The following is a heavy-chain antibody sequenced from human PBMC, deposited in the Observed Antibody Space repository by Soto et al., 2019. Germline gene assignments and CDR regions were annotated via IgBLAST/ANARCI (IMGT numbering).Heavy chain of an antibody. CDR1: GFTFSSYG. V-gene: IGHV3-33*01. CDR2: IWYDGSTT. J-gene: IGHJ4*02. Sequence: QPWGSLRLSCSASGFTFSSYGVHWFRQAPGKGLEWVAIIWYDGSTTHYADSLKGRFTISRDNSKNTLYLQMNSLRADDTAVYYCARDFNWNEIDYWGQGTLVTVSS. D-gene: IGHD1-1*01. CDR3: ARDFNWNEIDY.